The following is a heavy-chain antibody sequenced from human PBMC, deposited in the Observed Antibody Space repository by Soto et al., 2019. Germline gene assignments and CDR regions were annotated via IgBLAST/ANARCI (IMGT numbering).Heavy chain of an antibody. J-gene: IGHJ6*02. Sequence: ESGGGVVQPGRSLRLSCAASGFTFSSYGMNRVRQAPGKGLEWVALISYDGITKYYADSVKGRFTISRDNSKNTQYLQMNSLRPEDTAVYYCAKGLDIVLVPGAIGPYYYYGVDVWGQGTTVTVSS. CDR2: ISYDGITK. V-gene: IGHV3-30*18. CDR3: AKGLDIVLVPGAIGPYYYYGVDV. CDR1: GFTFSSYG. D-gene: IGHD2-2*03.